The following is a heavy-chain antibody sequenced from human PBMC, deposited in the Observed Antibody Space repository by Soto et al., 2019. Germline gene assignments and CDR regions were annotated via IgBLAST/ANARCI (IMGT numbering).Heavy chain of an antibody. CDR3: ALTLGYNHHVFDY. CDR2: ISSSSSYI. D-gene: IGHD5-12*01. CDR1: GFTFSSYS. J-gene: IGHJ4*02. V-gene: IGHV3-21*01. Sequence: GGSLRLSCAASGFTFSSYSMNWVRQAPGKGLEWVSSISSSSSYIYYADSVKGRFTISRDNAKNSLYLQMNSLRAEDTAVYYCALTLGYNHHVFDYWGQGTLVTVSS.